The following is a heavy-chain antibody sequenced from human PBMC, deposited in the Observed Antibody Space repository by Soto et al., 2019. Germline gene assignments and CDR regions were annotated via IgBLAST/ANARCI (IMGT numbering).Heavy chain of an antibody. D-gene: IGHD6-19*01. J-gene: IGHJ4*02. V-gene: IGHV3-30*03. CDR2: ISYDGSEK. CDR1: GFTFSKSG. CDR3: VRGSFSYSGVWSPR. Sequence: GGSLRLSCAASGFTFSKSGMHWVRQAPGKGLEWVAVISYDGSEKYYADSVKGRFTISRDNAKTSLYLQMNSLRAEDTAVYYCVRGSFSYSGVWSPRWGQGTLVTVSS.